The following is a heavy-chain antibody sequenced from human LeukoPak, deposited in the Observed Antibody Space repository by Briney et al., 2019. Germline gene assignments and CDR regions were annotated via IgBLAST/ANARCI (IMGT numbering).Heavy chain of an antibody. CDR1: GFTFSNYG. CDR3: AREATTSRPGDY. Sequence: GRSLRLSCAASGFTFSNYGIHWVRQAPGKGLEWVAVISYDGSNKYYADSVRGRFTISRDNSKNTLYLEMNSLRAEDTAVYYCAREATTSRPGDYWGLGTLVTVSS. CDR2: ISYDGSNK. D-gene: IGHD1-1*01. J-gene: IGHJ4*02. V-gene: IGHV3-30*03.